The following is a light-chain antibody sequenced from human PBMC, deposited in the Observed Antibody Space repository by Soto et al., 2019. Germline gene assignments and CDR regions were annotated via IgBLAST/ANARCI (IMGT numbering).Light chain of an antibody. V-gene: IGKV1-39*01. J-gene: IGKJ2*01. CDR1: RSISSY. CDR2: ASF. Sequence: DIQMTQSPSSLSVSVGDRVTITCRASRSISSYLNWYQQKPGKAPELLIYASFNLQSGVPSRFSGSGSGTDCNLTISSLQPEDFATYYCQQSYNTPYTSGQGTKLEMK. CDR3: QQSYNTPYT.